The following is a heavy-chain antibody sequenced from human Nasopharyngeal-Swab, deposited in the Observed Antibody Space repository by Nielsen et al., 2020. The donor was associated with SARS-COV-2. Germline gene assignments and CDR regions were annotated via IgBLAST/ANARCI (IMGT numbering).Heavy chain of an antibody. CDR1: GDSISSNSYY. J-gene: IGHJ5*02. D-gene: IGHD3-22*01. CDR2: FSYSGTT. Sequence: SETLSLTCTVSGDSISSNSYYWGWIRQSPGKGLEWIGSFSYSGTTYFNPSLKSRVTISVDTSKNQFSVKLSSVTAADTAVYYCASYYYDSSDYSYWFDPWGQVTLFTVSS. CDR3: ASYYYDSSDYSYWFDP. V-gene: IGHV4-39*01.